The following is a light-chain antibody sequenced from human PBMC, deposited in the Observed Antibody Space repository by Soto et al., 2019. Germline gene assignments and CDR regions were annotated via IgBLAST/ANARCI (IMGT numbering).Light chain of an antibody. V-gene: IGKV1-9*01. CDR3: QQYSAHPLP. Sequence: DIQLTQSPSVLSSSVGDRVSISCRASQDIAHNLNWYQQKPGRAPKLLIFKKSTLLNGVPSRFSGSGSGTEFTLTISSLQPEDFATYFCQQYSAHPLPFGGGTRVDIK. CDR1: QDIAHN. J-gene: IGKJ4*01. CDR2: KKS.